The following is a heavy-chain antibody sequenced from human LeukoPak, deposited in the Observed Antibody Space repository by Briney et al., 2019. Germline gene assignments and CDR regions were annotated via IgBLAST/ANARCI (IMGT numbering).Heavy chain of an antibody. CDR2: INPSGSST. CDR3: ARTSGRTFDY. V-gene: IGHV1-46*01. J-gene: IGHJ4*02. Sequence: GASVKVSCKASGYTFTKYFLHWVRQAPGQGLEWMGIINPSGSSTTYAQKFQGRVTMTRDTSTSTVYMELSSLRSEDTAVYYCARTSGRTFDYLGQGTLVTVSS. CDR1: GYTFTKYF.